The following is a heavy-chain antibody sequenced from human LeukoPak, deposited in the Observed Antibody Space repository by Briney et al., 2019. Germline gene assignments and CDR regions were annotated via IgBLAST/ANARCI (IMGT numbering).Heavy chain of an antibody. CDR3: AKDIAAGTDAFDI. D-gene: IGHD6-13*01. CDR2: INHSGST. Sequence: SETLSLTCAVYGGSFSGYYWSWIRQPPGKGLEWIGEINHSGSTNYNPSLKSRVTISVDTSKNQFSLKLSSVIAADTALYYCAKDIAAGTDAFDIWGQGTMVTVSS. J-gene: IGHJ3*02. V-gene: IGHV4-34*01. CDR1: GGSFSGYY.